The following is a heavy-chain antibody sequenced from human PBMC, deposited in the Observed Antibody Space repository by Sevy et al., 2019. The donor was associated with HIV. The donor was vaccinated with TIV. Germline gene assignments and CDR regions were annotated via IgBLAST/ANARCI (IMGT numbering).Heavy chain of an antibody. J-gene: IGHJ5*02. V-gene: IGHV1-69*13. CDR3: ARERVGAGRDWFDP. CDR1: GGTFSSYA. Sequence: ASVKVSCKASGGTFSSYAISWVRQAPGQGLEWMGGIIPIFGTANYAQKFQGRVTITADESTGTAYMELGSLRSEDTAVYYCARERVGAGRDWFDPWGQGTLVTVSS. D-gene: IGHD1-26*01. CDR2: IIPIFGTA.